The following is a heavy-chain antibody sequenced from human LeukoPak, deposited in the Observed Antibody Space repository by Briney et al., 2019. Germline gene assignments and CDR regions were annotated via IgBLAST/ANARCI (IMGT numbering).Heavy chain of an antibody. CDR3: ARGSDYDDYFYMDF. CDR1: GYRFTGYY. Sequence: GASVKVSCKTSGYRFTGYYLHWVRQAPGQGLEWVGWMNPKSGATDYARKFQGRVTMTRDTSISTAYMELTRLRSDDTAVYFCARGSDYDDYFYMDFWGKGTRVTVSS. J-gene: IGHJ6*03. CDR2: MNPKSGAT. V-gene: IGHV1-2*02.